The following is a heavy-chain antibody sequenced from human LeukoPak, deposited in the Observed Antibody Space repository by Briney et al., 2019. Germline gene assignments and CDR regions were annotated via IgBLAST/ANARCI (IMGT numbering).Heavy chain of an antibody. CDR1: GYTFTGYY. CDR2: INPNSGGT. J-gene: IGHJ4*02. D-gene: IGHD5-18*01. CDR3: ARVYSYGQTTTDY. Sequence: VASVKVSCKASGYTFTGYYMHWVRQAPGQGLEWMGWINPNSGGTNYAQKFQGRVTMTRDTSISTAYMELSRLRSDDTAVYYCARVYSYGQTTTDYWGQGTLVTVSS. V-gene: IGHV1-2*02.